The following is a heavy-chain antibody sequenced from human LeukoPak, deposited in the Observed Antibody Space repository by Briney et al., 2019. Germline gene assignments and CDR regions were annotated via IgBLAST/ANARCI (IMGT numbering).Heavy chain of an antibody. D-gene: IGHD3-10*01. Sequence: GASVKVSCKASGYTFIDYYMHWVRQAPGQGLEWMGWVNPNSGGTNYAQKFQGRVTMTRDTSITTADMELSRLRSDDTAVYYCARVYGDHYGSGVIDYWGQGTLVTVSS. CDR1: GYTFIDYY. CDR2: VNPNSGGT. V-gene: IGHV1-2*02. J-gene: IGHJ4*02. CDR3: ARVYGDHYGSGVIDY.